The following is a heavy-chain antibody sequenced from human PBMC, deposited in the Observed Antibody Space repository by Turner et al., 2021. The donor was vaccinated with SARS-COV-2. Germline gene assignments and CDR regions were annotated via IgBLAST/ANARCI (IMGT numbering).Heavy chain of an antibody. J-gene: IGHJ6*02. CDR2: SSSSSIYI. CDR3: ARDHRPVVVPAAKRAGTYYYGMDV. Sequence: EVQLVGAGGGLGKPGGSLRILCAASGFTLSTYNLNWVRPAPGKGLDWVSSSSSSSIYIYCAGSVKGRFTISRDNAENSLYLQMNSLRAEDTAVYYGARDHRPVVVPAAKRAGTYYYGMDVWGQGTTVTVSS. CDR1: GFTLSTYN. V-gene: IGHV3-21*01. D-gene: IGHD2-2*01.